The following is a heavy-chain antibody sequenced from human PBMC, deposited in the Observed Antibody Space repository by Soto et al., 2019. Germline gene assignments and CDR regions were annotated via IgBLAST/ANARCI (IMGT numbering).Heavy chain of an antibody. Sequence: EVQLVESGGGLVQPGGSLRLSCAASGFTFSTYWMTWVRQAPGKGLEWVANIKEDGSDKHYVDSVKGRFTISRDNAKNSLYLQMNSLRVEDTALYYCARGGSESDYWGQGTLVIVSS. CDR3: ARGGSESDY. CDR1: GFTFSTYW. J-gene: IGHJ4*02. V-gene: IGHV3-7*01. CDR2: IKEDGSDK.